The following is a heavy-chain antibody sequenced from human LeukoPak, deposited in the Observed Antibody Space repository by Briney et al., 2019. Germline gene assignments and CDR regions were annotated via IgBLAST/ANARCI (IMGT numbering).Heavy chain of an antibody. J-gene: IGHJ4*02. Sequence: SETLSLTCTVSGGPISSSSYYWGWIRQPPGKGLEWIGSIYYSGSTYYNPSLKSRVTISVDTSKNQFSLKLSSVTAADTAVYYCARRLAGTEDYWGQGTLVTVSS. V-gene: IGHV4-39*01. CDR2: IYYSGST. D-gene: IGHD6-13*01. CDR1: GGPISSSSYY. CDR3: ARRLAGTEDY.